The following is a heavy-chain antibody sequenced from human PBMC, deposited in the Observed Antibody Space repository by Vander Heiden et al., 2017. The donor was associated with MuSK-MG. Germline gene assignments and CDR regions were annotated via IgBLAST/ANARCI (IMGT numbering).Heavy chain of an antibody. V-gene: IGHV4-34*01. J-gene: IGHJ4*02. CDR1: GGSFSVYK. CDR2: INDSGST. D-gene: IGHD2-15*01. Sequence: QVHLQQWGAGLLKPSETLSLTCAVYGGSFSVYKWSWIRQSPEKGLEWIGEINDSGSTRYNPSLKSRVSMSVDTPKNQFSLNLNSVTAADTAVYYCARGGYCRFDYWGQGALGTVSS. CDR3: ARGGYCRFDY.